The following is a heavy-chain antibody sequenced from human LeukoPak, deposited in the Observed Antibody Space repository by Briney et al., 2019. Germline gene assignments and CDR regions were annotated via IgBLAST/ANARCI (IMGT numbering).Heavy chain of an antibody. CDR1: GGSISSYY. CDR2: IYYSGST. V-gene: IGHV4-59*01. J-gene: IGHJ5*02. CDR3: ARGFDYRSSWFDP. D-gene: IGHD3-10*01. Sequence: SETLSLTCTVSGGSISSYYWSWIRQPPGKGLEWIGYIYYSGSTNYNPSLKSRVTISVDTSKNQFSLKLSSVTAADTAVYYCARGFDYRSSWFDPWGQGTLVTVSS.